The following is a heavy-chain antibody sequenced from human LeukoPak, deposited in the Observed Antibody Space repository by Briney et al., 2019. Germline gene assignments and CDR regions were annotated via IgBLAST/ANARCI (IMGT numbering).Heavy chain of an antibody. CDR1: GFTFSNYS. D-gene: IGHD6-19*01. CDR2: IASSSTV. J-gene: IGHJ4*02. Sequence: GGSLRLSCAASGFTFSNYSMNWVRQAPGKGLEWVPYIASSSTVYYAGSVKGRFTISRDNAKNSPYLQMNSLRAEDTAVYYCARDEGGIAVAGTVDYWGQGTLVTVSS. CDR3: ARDEGGIAVAGTVDY. V-gene: IGHV3-48*04.